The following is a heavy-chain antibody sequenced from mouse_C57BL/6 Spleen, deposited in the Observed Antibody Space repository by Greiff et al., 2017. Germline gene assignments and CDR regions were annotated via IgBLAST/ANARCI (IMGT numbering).Heavy chain of an antibody. V-gene: IGHV6-6*01. D-gene: IGHD2-3*01. CDR2: IRNKANTHAT. CDR1: GFTFSDAW. J-gene: IGHJ4*01. CDR3: TRDDGYSHY. Sequence: EVKVEESGGGLVQPGGSMKLSCAASGFTFSDAWMDLVRQSPEKGLEWVAEIRNKANTHATYYSESVKVRFTISRDDSKSSVYLQMNSLRAEDTGIYSCTRDDGYSHYWGQGTSVTVSS.